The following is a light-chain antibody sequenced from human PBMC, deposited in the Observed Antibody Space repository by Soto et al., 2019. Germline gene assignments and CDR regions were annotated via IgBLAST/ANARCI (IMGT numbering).Light chain of an antibody. CDR1: SSDVGGYNF. Sequence: QSALTQPASVFGSPGQSITFSCTGTSSDVGGYNFVSWYQHHPGKAPRLMIYDVSHRPSGVSDRFSASKSGNTASLTISGLLAEDEADYYCSSYTSISTYVFGTGTKLTVL. CDR3: SSYTSISTYV. CDR2: DVS. V-gene: IGLV2-14*03. J-gene: IGLJ1*01.